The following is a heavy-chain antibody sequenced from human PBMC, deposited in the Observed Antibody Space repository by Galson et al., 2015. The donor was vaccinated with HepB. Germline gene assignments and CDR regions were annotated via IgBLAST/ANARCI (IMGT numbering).Heavy chain of an antibody. CDR3: ARDWDGSGSVYNMLGY. D-gene: IGHD3-10*01. V-gene: IGHV3-30*07. Sequence: SLRLSCAVSGFTFSRHAFHWVRQAPGRGLEWVALISSDYTSKFYADSVKGRLSISRDNSKDTVYLQMNSLRDEDTAVYYCARDWDGSGSVYNMLGYWGQGTMVTVSS. J-gene: IGHJ4*02. CDR1: GFTFSRHA. CDR2: ISSDYTSK.